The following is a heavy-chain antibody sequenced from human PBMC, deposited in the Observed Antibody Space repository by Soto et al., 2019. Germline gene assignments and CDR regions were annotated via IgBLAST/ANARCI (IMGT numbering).Heavy chain of an antibody. Sequence: GASVKVSCKASGGTFSSYAISWVRQAPGQGLEWMGGIIHIFGTANYAQKFQGRVTITTDKSTSTAYMELSSLRSEDTAVYYCASDRTSSFWTPRGYYSDYWGQGTLVTVSS. CDR1: GGTFSSYA. CDR3: ASDRTSSFWTPRGYYSDY. J-gene: IGHJ4*02. CDR2: IIHIFGTA. D-gene: IGHD3-3*01. V-gene: IGHV1-69*05.